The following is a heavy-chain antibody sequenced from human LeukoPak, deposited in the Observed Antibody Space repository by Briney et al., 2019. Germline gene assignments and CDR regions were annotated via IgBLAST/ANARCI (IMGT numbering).Heavy chain of an antibody. CDR2: IYHTGYS. V-gene: IGHV4-38-2*02. J-gene: IGHJ3*02. D-gene: IGHD3-22*01. CDR1: NYSLKRGYY. CDR3: ARVSAYYYDRSGAFDI. Sequence: ASETLSLTCSVSNYSLKRGYYWGWIRQPPGKGLEWIGNIYHTGYSYSNPSLKSRVSLSVDTSKNQFSLRLSSVTAADTAVYYCARVSAYYYDRSGAFDIWGQGTMVTVSS.